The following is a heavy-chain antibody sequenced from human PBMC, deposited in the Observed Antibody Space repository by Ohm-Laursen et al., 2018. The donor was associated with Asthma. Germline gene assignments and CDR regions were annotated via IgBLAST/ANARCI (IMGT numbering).Heavy chain of an antibody. Sequence: SLRLSCTASGFTFSSYAMSWVRQAPGKGLEWVSGISWNSGSIGYADSVKGRFTISRDNAKNSLYLQMNSLRAEDTALYYCAVGAAGDFDYWGQGTLVTVSS. J-gene: IGHJ4*02. CDR3: AVGAAGDFDY. D-gene: IGHD6-13*01. CDR1: GFTFSSYA. V-gene: IGHV3-9*01. CDR2: ISWNSGSI.